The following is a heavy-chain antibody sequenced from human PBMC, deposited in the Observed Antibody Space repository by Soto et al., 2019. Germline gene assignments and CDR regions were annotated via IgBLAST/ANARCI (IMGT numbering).Heavy chain of an antibody. CDR1: GFTFSSYD. CDR3: ARAVGGPEFDF. CDR2: IGIAGDT. J-gene: IGHJ5*01. V-gene: IGHV3-13*04. D-gene: IGHD2-15*01. Sequence: EVQLVESGGGLVQPGGSLRLSCAASGFTFSSYDMHWVRQATGKGLEWVSVIGIAGDTYYPDSAKGRFTISRENAKNSVYLQLNSLRAGDTAVYYCARAVGGPEFDFWGQGTLVTVSS.